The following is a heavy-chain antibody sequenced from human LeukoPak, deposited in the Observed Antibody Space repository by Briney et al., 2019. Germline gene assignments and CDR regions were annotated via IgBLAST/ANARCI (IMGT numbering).Heavy chain of an antibody. CDR3: AKSQGLSRSGVDN. V-gene: IGHV3-53*01. CDR2: ISAGGTT. CDR1: GFTVSRNY. D-gene: IGHD6-6*01. J-gene: IGHJ4*02. Sequence: GGSLRLSCAASGFTVSRNYMNWVRQAPVKGLEWVSGISAGGTTYYADSVKGRFTISRDNSKNTLYLQMNSLRVEDTAVYYCAKSQGLSRSGVDNWGQGTLVTVSS.